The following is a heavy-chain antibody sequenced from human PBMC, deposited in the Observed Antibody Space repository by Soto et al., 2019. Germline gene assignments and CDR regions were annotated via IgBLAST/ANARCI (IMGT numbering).Heavy chain of an antibody. Sequence: SQTLSLTCSVSGGSVRGGTYYWSWIRQPPGKGLEWIGYINHSGSTNYNPSLKSRVTISVDTSKNQFSLKLSSVTAADTAVYYCARGRHILTGYYRDLQYGMDVWGQGTTVTVS. CDR3: ARGRHILTGYYRDLQYGMDV. D-gene: IGHD3-9*01. J-gene: IGHJ6*01. V-gene: IGHV4-61*01. CDR1: GGSVRGGTYY. CDR2: INHSGST.